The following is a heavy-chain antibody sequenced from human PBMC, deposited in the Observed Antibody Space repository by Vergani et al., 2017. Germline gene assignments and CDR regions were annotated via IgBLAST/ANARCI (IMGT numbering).Heavy chain of an antibody. V-gene: IGHV4-61*02. Sequence: QVQLQESGPGLVKPSQTLSLTFTVSGTSMSRVGYYWTWIRQSAGKRLEWIGDILGSGTANDNPSFQGRVSMSVTTSKNQFSLSLSSVNATDTAVYYCARGSRAADYSGPDSWDQGTRVTVSS. CDR1: GTSMSRVGYY. CDR3: ARGSRAADYSGPDS. D-gene: IGHD6-13*01. J-gene: IGHJ5*01. CDR2: ILGSGTA.